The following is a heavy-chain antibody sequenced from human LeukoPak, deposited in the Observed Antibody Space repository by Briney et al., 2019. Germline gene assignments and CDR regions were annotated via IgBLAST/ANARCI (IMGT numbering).Heavy chain of an antibody. CDR2: IYYSGST. V-gene: IGHV4-59*01. CDR1: GGSISSDH. CDR3: VRKNDFDI. Sequence: SETLSLTCTVSGGSISSDHWNGIRQPPGKGLEWIGCIYYSGSTYYNPSLKSRVTISVDMSKSQFSLRLTSVTAADTAVYYCVRKNDFDIWGQGTLVTVSS. J-gene: IGHJ3*02. D-gene: IGHD2/OR15-2a*01.